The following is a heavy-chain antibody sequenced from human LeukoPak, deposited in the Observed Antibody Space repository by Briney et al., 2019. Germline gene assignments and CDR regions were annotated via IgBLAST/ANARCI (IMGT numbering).Heavy chain of an antibody. CDR2: IYTSGST. Sequence: NTSETLSLTCAVYGGSFSGYYWSWIRQPAGKGLEWIGRIYTSGSTNYNPSLKTRVTMSVDTSKNQFSLKLSSVTAADTAVYYCARGPLTVTRGFDPWGQGTLVTVSS. CDR1: GGSFSGYY. CDR3: ARGPLTVTRGFDP. V-gene: IGHV4-59*10. D-gene: IGHD4-17*01. J-gene: IGHJ5*02.